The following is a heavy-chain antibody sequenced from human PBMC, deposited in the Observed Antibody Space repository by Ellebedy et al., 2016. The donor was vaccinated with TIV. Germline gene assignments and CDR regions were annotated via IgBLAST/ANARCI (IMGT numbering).Heavy chain of an antibody. CDR1: GGSISSYY. Sequence: SETLSLXCTVSGGSISSYYWSWIRQPPGKGLEWIGYIYYSGSTNYNPSLKSRVTISVDTSKNQFSLKLSSVTAADTAVYYCARAYSNWGAAGYYMDVWGKGTTVTVSS. CDR2: IYYSGST. J-gene: IGHJ6*03. D-gene: IGHD4-11*01. V-gene: IGHV4-59*01. CDR3: ARAYSNWGAAGYYMDV.